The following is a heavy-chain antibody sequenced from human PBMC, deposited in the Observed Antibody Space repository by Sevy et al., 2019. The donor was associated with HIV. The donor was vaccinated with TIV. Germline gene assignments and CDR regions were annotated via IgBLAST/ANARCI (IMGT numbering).Heavy chain of an antibody. D-gene: IGHD2-21*02. CDR3: AVSQSCGGDCYYFDS. V-gene: IGHV1-46*01. CDR1: AYSFTLYY. J-gene: IGHJ4*02. CDR2: INPTGGHT. Sequence: ASVKVSCRASAYSFTLYYMNWVRQAPGQGLEWMGLINPTGGHTSDAQRFQGRLSMTRDTSTTTFHMESSSLTYEDTAVYYCAVSQSCGGDCYYFDSWGQGTLVTVSS.